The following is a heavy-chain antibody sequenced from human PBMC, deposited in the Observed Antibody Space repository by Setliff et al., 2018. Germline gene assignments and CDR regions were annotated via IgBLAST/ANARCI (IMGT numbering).Heavy chain of an antibody. D-gene: IGHD1-1*01. CDR2: IYYRGDT. V-gene: IGHV4-39*01. J-gene: IGHJ4*02. CDR1: GGSISNSDYY. CDR3: ARTGTYRYFDY. Sequence: SETLSLTCSVSGGSISNSDYYWDWIRQPPGKGLEWIGRIYYRGDTYYNASLKGRLTISVDTAQNQFSLSLSSVTAADTAVYYCARTGTYRYFDYWGQGTLVTVS.